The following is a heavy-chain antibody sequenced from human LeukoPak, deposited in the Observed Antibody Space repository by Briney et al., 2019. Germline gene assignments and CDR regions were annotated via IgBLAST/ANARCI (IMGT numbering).Heavy chain of an antibody. CDR3: ARRTIFGVVGHYYMDV. J-gene: IGHJ6*03. D-gene: IGHD3-3*01. V-gene: IGHV3-11*04. Sequence: KPGGSLRLSCAASGFTFSDYYMSWVRQAPGKGLEWVSYISGSGSMLHYADSVKGRSTVSRDNAKNSLYLQMSTLRAEDTAVYYCARRTIFGVVGHYYMDVWGKGTTVTVSS. CDR2: ISGSGSML. CDR1: GFTFSDYY.